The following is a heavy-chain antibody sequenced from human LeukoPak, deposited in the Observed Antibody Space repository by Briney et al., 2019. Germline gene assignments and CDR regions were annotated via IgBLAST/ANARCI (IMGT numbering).Heavy chain of an antibody. Sequence: GRSLRLSCAASGFTFSSYAMHWVRQAPGKGLEWVAVISYDGSNKYYADSVKGRFTISRDNSKNTLYLQMNSLGAEDTAVYYCASFTVAGRRGRNNWFDPWGQGTLVTVSS. D-gene: IGHD6-19*01. CDR2: ISYDGSNK. V-gene: IGHV3-30-3*01. CDR3: ASFTVAGRRGRNNWFDP. J-gene: IGHJ5*02. CDR1: GFTFSSYA.